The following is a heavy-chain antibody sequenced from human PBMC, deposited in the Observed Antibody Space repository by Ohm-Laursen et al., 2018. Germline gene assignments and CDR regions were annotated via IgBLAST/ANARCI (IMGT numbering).Heavy chain of an antibody. CDR3: ARDRELHYYDRGYYYYGMDV. CDR2: IRQDGSEI. V-gene: IGHV3-7*01. Sequence: SLRLSCAAPGLTLGSHWMSWVRQAPGKGLEWVANIRQDGSEIYYVDSVKGRFTISRDNAKSSLYLQMNSLRAEDTAVYYCARDRELHYYDRGYYYYGMDVWGQGTTVTVSS. J-gene: IGHJ6*02. CDR1: GLTLGSHW. D-gene: IGHD3-22*01.